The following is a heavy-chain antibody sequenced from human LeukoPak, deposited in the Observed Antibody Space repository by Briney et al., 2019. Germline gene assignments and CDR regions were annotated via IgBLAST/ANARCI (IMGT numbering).Heavy chain of an antibody. CDR2: ISSNGDNT. V-gene: IGHV3-64D*06. CDR1: GFTFSTYV. CDR3: VRGTGY. Sequence: GGSLRLSCSVSGFTFSTYVMHWVRQAPGKGLGYVSAISSNGDNTYYADSVKGRFTISRDNSKDTLYLQMSSLRADDTAVYYCVRGTGYWGQGTLVTVSS. J-gene: IGHJ4*02.